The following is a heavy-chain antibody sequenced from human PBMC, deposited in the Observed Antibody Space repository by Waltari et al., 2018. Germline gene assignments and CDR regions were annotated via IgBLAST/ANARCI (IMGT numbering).Heavy chain of an antibody. Sequence: QVQLLQSGAEVKKPGASVKVSCKVSGYTLTELSIHWVRQSTGKGLEWMGGDELESGESVYAQDVQGRVSMTEDTSSDTAHMELSSLGSDDTAVYYCATDHHRQSGYDIWGKGTLVSVSS. CDR1: GYTLTELS. J-gene: IGHJ4*02. CDR2: DELESGES. CDR3: ATDHHRQSGYDI. V-gene: IGHV1-24*01. D-gene: IGHD5-12*01.